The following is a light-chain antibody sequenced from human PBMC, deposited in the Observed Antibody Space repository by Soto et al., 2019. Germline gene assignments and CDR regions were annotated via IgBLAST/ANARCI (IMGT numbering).Light chain of an antibody. CDR2: GVS. Sequence: EIVLTQSPGTLSLSPGERATLSCRASQSVSSYLAWYQQKPGQAPSLLIYGVSTRATAISDRFSGSGSGTDFSLTISRLDPEDFAVYFCQQYGGSPWTFGQGNKVEI. CDR3: QQYGGSPWT. J-gene: IGKJ1*01. CDR1: QSVSSY. V-gene: IGKV3-20*01.